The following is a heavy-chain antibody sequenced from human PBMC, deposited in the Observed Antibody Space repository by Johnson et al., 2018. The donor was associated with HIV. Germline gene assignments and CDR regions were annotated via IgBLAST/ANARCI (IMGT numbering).Heavy chain of an antibody. J-gene: IGHJ3*02. CDR2: INWNGSST. V-gene: IGHV3-20*04. CDR3: TTGIAVPDAFDI. CDR1: GFTFDVYA. D-gene: IGHD6-19*01. Sequence: VQLVESGGGVVRPGGSLRLSCAASGFTFDVYAMSWVRQAPGKGLEWVSGINWNGSSTDYADSVKGRFTISRDNSKNTLYLPMNSLKTEDTAGYYFTTGIAVPDAFDIWGQGTMVTVSS.